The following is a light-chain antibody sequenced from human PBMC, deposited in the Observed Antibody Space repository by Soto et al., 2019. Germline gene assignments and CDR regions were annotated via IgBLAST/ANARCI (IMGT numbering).Light chain of an antibody. CDR2: GAS. V-gene: IGKV3-15*01. CDR1: QSVSSN. J-gene: IGKJ5*01. Sequence: EIVMTQSPATLSVSPGEGATLSCRASQSVSSNLAWYPQKPGQAPRLLIYGASTRATGIPARFSGSGSGTDFTLTIRSLEPEDFAFYYCQQRSNWPLITFGQGTRLEI. CDR3: QQRSNWPLIT.